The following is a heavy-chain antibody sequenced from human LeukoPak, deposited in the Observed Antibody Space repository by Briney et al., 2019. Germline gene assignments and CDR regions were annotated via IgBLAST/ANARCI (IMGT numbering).Heavy chain of an antibody. CDR2: IYYSGST. J-gene: IGHJ4*02. CDR1: GGSISTYY. Sequence: SETLSLTCSVSGGSISTYYWSWIRQPPGKGLEWIGYIYYSGSTNYNPSLKSRVTISVDTSKNQFSLKLNSVTAADTAVYYCARGRRNYGYWGQGTLVTVSS. D-gene: IGHD1-7*01. V-gene: IGHV4-59*12. CDR3: ARGRRNYGY.